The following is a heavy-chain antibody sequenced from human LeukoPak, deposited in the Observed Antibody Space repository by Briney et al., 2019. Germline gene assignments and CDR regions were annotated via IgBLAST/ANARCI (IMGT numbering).Heavy chain of an antibody. CDR1: GFTFDDYG. CDR2: INWNGGST. D-gene: IGHD6-13*01. CDR3: ATAAVLRNIAAPGYFDY. V-gene: IGHV3-20*04. J-gene: IGHJ4*02. Sequence: PGGSLRLSCAASGFTFDDYGMSWVRQAPGKGLEWVSGINWNGGSTCYADSVKGRFTISRDNAKNSLYLQMNSLRAEDTALYYCATAAVLRNIAAPGYFDYWGQGPLVPVSS.